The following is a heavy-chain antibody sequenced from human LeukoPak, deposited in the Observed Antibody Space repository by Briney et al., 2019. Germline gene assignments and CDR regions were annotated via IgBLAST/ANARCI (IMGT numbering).Heavy chain of an antibody. CDR2: ISYDGSNK. J-gene: IGHJ6*02. D-gene: IGHD6-19*01. CDR3: ARERPLAVAGNYYYYYGMDV. V-gene: IGHV3-30-3*01. CDR1: GFTFSSYA. Sequence: GGSLRLSCAASGFTFSSYAMHWVRQAPGKGLEWVAVISYDGSNKYYADSVKGRFTISRDNSKNTLYLQMNSLRAEDTAVYYCARERPLAVAGNYYYYYGMDVWGQGTTVTVSS.